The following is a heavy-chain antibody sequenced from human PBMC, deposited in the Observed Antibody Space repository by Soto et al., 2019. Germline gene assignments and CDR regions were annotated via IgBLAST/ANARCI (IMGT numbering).Heavy chain of an antibody. D-gene: IGHD6-19*01. Sequence: LLVASGGGFVQPGGSLRLSCVASGFTFSHAWMDWVRQAPGKGLEWVGRIKSISDGETTNYAASVAGRFTISRDDSKNTLFLHVNSLKTEDTGVYYCTRRIAVAGTYYFDYWGHGTLVTVSS. J-gene: IGHJ4*01. CDR2: IKSISDGETT. CDR3: TRRIAVAGTYYFDY. CDR1: GFTFSHAW. V-gene: IGHV3-15*07.